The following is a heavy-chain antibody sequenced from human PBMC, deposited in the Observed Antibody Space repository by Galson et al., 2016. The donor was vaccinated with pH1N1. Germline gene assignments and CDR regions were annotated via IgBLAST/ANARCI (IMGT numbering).Heavy chain of an antibody. V-gene: IGHV3-30*03. CDR3: ARGSEYSGHEGFH. Sequence: SLRLSFAASGFTFNKYGMHWVRQAPGKGLEWVAVILYDGTNEYYADSVKGRFTISRDKTQSTVYLQMNSLRTEDTAVYYCARGSEYSGHEGFHWAQGTLVIVSS. D-gene: IGHD5-12*01. CDR2: ILYDGTNE. CDR1: GFTFNKYG. J-gene: IGHJ4*02.